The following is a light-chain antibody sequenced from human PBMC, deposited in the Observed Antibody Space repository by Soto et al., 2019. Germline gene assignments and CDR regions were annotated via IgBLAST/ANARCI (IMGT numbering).Light chain of an antibody. J-gene: IGLJ3*02. V-gene: IGLV2-14*01. Sequence: QSALTQPAPVSGTPGQSITISCTGTSRDIGIYNYVSWYQHHPDKAPKLLLYEVSNRPSGVSDRFSGSKSGNTASLTISGLQPEDEADYYCSSFTIVSTLVFGGGTKLTVL. CDR3: SSFTIVSTLV. CDR2: EVS. CDR1: SRDIGIYNY.